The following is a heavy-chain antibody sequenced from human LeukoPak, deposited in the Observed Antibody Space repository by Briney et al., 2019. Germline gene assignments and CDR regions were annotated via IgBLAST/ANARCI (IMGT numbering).Heavy chain of an antibody. CDR1: GYTFTTYW. CDR2: IYPGDSDT. D-gene: IGHD1-26*01. J-gene: IGHJ4*02. V-gene: IGHV5-51*01. CDR3: ARRDLAGSYFDY. Sequence: PGESLKISCTNSGYTFTTYWIGWVRQMPDNGLEWMGIIYPGDSDTKYSPSLQGQVTISADKSISTAYLQWSSLKASDTAMYYCARRDLAGSYFDYWGQGTLVTVSS.